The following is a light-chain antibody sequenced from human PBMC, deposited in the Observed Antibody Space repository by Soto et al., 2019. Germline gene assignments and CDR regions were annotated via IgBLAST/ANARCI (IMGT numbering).Light chain of an antibody. V-gene: IGKV1-5*03. J-gene: IGKJ1*01. CDR2: KAS. CDR1: QTISSW. Sequence: DIQMTQSPSTLSGSVGDRVTITCRASQTISSWLAWYQQKPGKAPKLLIYKASTLKSGVPLRFSGSGSGTEFTLTISSLQPDDFATYYCQHYNSYSEAFGQGTEVELK. CDR3: QHYNSYSEA.